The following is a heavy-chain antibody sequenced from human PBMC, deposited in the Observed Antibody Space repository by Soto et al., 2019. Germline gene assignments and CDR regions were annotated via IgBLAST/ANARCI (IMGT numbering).Heavy chain of an antibody. CDR2: FYYSGST. CDR3: ARISVASRYMDV. V-gene: IGHV4-39*01. D-gene: IGHD5-12*01. Sequence: SETLSLTCTVSGGSISSSSYYWGWIRQSPGKGLEWIGSFYYSGSTYYSPSLKSRVTISGDTSKKQISPRLSSVTATDTAVYYCARISVASRYMDVWGKGATVTVSS. CDR1: GGSISSSSYY. J-gene: IGHJ6*03.